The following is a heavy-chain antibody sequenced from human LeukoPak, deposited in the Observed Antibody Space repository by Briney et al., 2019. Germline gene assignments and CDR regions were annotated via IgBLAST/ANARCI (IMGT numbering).Heavy chain of an antibody. V-gene: IGHV3-48*03. Sequence: TGGSLRLSCAGSGFTFSSYEMNWVRQAPGKGLEWLSYISSSGNTICYADSVKGRFTISRDNAKKSLYLQMNSLRAEDTALYYCAREGGDFWSGYEVYWGQGTLVTVSS. CDR3: AREGGDFWSGYEVY. CDR1: GFTFSSYE. D-gene: IGHD3-3*01. J-gene: IGHJ4*02. CDR2: ISSSGNTI.